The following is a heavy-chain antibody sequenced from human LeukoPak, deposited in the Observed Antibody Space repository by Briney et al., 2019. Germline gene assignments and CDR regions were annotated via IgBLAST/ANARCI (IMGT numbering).Heavy chain of an antibody. Sequence: ASVKVSCKTSGYTFTSYDLNWVRQATGQGLEWMGWVNPNSGNTGYAQKFQGRVTFTKNTSINTAYMELSSLRSEDTAVYYCARSTDVVVVPAALDPWGQGTLVTVSS. CDR2: VNPNSGNT. V-gene: IGHV1-8*01. CDR3: ARSTDVVVVPAALDP. CDR1: GYTFTSYD. J-gene: IGHJ5*02. D-gene: IGHD2-2*01.